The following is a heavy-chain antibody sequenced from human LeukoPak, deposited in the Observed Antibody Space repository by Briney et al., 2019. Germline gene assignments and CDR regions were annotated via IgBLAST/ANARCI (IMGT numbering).Heavy chain of an antibody. CDR1: GFTVITNY. V-gene: IGHV3-53*01. D-gene: IGHD3-22*01. J-gene: IGHJ4*02. CDR2: VYSGGGT. CDR3: ARLANPSGYWD. Sequence: GGSLRLSCAVSGFTVITNYMNWVRQAPGKGLEWVSVVYSGGGTFYADSVKGRFTISRDNSKNTLYLQMNNLRAEDTGVYYCARLANPSGYWDWGQGTLVTVSS.